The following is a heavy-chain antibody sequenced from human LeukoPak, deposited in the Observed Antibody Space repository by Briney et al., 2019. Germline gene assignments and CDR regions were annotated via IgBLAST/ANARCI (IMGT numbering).Heavy chain of an antibody. CDR1: GGSISSYY. J-gene: IGHJ5*02. Sequence: SETLSLTCTVSGGSISSYYWSWIRQPAGKGREWIGRIYTSGSTNYNPSLKSRVTISVDTSKNQFSLKLSSVTAADTAVYYCARESPITIFGVVTYNWFDPWGQGTLVTVSS. D-gene: IGHD3-3*01. CDR3: ARESPITIFGVVTYNWFDP. CDR2: IYTSGST. V-gene: IGHV4-4*07.